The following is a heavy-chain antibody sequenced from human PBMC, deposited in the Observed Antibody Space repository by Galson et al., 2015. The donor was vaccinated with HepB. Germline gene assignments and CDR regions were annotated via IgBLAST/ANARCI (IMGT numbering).Heavy chain of an antibody. D-gene: IGHD3-10*01. CDR2: INTNTGNP. V-gene: IGHV7-4-1*02. CDR3: ARTPYYDSGSYYNVWFDP. Sequence: SVKVSCKASGYTFTTYAINWVRQAPGHSLEWMGWINTNTGNPVYAQGFTGRFVFSLDTSVSTAYLQISSLKTEDTAVYHCARTPYYDSGSYYNVWFDPWGQGTLVTVSS. J-gene: IGHJ5*02. CDR1: GYTFTTYA.